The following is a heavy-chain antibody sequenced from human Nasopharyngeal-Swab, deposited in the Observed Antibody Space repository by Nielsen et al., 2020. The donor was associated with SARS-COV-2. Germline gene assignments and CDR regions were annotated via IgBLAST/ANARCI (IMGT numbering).Heavy chain of an antibody. CDR2: ISSSGSTI. V-gene: IGHV3-48*03. J-gene: IGHJ2*01. Sequence: GESLKISCAASGFTFSSYEMNWVRQAPGKGLEWVSCISSSGSTIYYADSVKGRFTISRDNAKNSLYLQMNSLRAEDTAVYYCARVDRITIFGVAPWAHWYFDLWGRGTLVTVSS. CDR1: GFTFSSYE. D-gene: IGHD3-3*01. CDR3: ARVDRITIFGVAPWAHWYFDL.